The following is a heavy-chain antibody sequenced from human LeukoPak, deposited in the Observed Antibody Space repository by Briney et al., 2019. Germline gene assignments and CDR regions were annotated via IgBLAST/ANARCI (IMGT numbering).Heavy chain of an antibody. CDR3: ARDQYSSGWYSYVEDYYYGMDV. CDR2: IIPILGIA. D-gene: IGHD6-19*01. CDR1: GGTFSSYA. V-gene: IGHV1-69*04. Sequence: SVKVSCKASGGTFSSYAISWVRQAPGQGLEWMGRIIPILGIANYAQKFQGRVTITADKSTSTAYMELSRLRSDDTAVYYCARDQYSSGWYSYVEDYYYGMDVWGQGTTVTVSS. J-gene: IGHJ6*02.